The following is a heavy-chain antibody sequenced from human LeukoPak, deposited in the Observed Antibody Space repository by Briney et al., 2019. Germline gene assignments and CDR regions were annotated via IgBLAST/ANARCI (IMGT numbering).Heavy chain of an antibody. CDR3: ARTRYYYNSRSYGAPYYFDY. CDR2: IFYSGTT. Sequence: SETLSLTCTVSGGSISSHFWSWIRQPPGKGLEWIGYIFYSGTTKYNPSLRSRVTISADTSKNQFSLKLSSVTAADTAVYYCARTRYYYNSRSYGAPYYFDYWGQGTLVTVSS. CDR1: GGSISSHF. J-gene: IGHJ4*02. D-gene: IGHD3-10*01. V-gene: IGHV4-59*08.